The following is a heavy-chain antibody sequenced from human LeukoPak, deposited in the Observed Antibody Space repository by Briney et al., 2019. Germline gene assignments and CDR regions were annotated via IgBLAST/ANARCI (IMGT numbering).Heavy chain of an antibody. CDR2: IYSGGST. CDR1: GFTVSSNY. V-gene: IGHV3-66*01. Sequence: GRSLRLSCAASGFTVSSNYMSWVRQAPGKGLEWVSVIYSGGSTYYADSVKGRFTISRDNSKNTLYLQMNSLRAEDTAVYYCARDAGTYVDTAMAKGTFDYWGQGTLVTVSS. D-gene: IGHD5-18*01. J-gene: IGHJ4*02. CDR3: ARDAGTYVDTAMAKGTFDY.